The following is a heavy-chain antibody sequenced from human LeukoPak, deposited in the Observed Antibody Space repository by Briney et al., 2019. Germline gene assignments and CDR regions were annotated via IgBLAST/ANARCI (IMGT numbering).Heavy chain of an antibody. CDR3: TRGYVGIDY. CDR1: GFTFSSYW. J-gene: IGHJ4*02. CDR2: IDSDGSDT. D-gene: IGHD5-12*01. Sequence: GGSLRLSCAASGFTFSSYWMHWVRQAPGKGLVWVSRIDSDGSDTIYADSVKGRFTISRDNAKNTLYLQMNSLRAEDTAVYYCTRGYVGIDYWGQGTLVTVSS. V-gene: IGHV3-74*01.